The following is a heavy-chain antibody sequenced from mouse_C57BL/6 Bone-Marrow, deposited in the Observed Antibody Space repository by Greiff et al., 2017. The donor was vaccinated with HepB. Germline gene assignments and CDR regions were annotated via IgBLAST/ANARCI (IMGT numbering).Heavy chain of an antibody. CDR2: IHPNSGST. D-gene: IGHD2-4*01. V-gene: IGHV1-64*01. CDR3: ARVDFDYGPHWYFDV. Sequence: VQLQQPGAELVKPGASVKLSCKASGYTFTSYWMHWVKQRPGQGLEWIGMIHPNSGSTNYNEKFKSKATLTVDKSSSTAYMQLSSLTSEDSAVYYCARVDFDYGPHWYFDVWGTGTTVTVSS. CDR1: GYTFTSYW. J-gene: IGHJ1*03.